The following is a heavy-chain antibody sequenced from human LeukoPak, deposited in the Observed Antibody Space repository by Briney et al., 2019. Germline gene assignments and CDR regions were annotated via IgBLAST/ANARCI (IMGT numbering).Heavy chain of an antibody. CDR1: GGSISSHY. V-gene: IGHV4-59*11. Sequence: SETLSLTCTVSGGSISSHYWSWIRQPPGKGLEWIGYIYYSGSTNYNPSLKSRVTISVDTSKNQFSLKLSSVTAADTAVYYCAQSYDSSGFQNYYYYYMDVWGKGTTVTVSS. CDR3: AQSYDSSGFQNYYYYYMDV. D-gene: IGHD3-22*01. J-gene: IGHJ6*03. CDR2: IYYSGST.